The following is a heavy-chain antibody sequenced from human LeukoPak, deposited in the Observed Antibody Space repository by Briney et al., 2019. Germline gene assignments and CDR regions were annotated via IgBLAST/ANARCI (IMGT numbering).Heavy chain of an antibody. CDR2: IYYSGST. Sequence: PSETLSLTCTVSGGSISSSSYSWGWIRQPPGKGLEWIGSIYYSGSTYYNPSLKSRVTISVDTSKNQFSLKLSSVTAADTAVYYCARISIAAAGTGYWGQGTLVTVSS. CDR3: ARISIAAAGTGY. D-gene: IGHD6-13*01. CDR1: GGSISSSSYS. J-gene: IGHJ4*02. V-gene: IGHV4-39*01.